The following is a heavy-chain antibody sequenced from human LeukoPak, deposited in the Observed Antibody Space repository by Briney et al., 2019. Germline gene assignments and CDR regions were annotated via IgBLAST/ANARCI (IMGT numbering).Heavy chain of an antibody. Sequence: ASVKVSCKASGYTFTSYGISWVRQAPGQGLEWMGWISAYNGNTNYAQKLQGRVTMTTDTSTSTAYMELRSLRSDDPAVYYCARGPLPSDTAMGSFDYWGQGTLVTVSS. D-gene: IGHD5-18*01. CDR3: ARGPLPSDTAMGSFDY. J-gene: IGHJ4*02. V-gene: IGHV1-18*01. CDR2: ISAYNGNT. CDR1: GYTFTSYG.